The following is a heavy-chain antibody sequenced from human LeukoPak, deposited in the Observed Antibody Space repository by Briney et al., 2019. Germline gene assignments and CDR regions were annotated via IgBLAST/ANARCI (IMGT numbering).Heavy chain of an antibody. V-gene: IGHV4-4*07. CDR2: IYTSGST. D-gene: IGHD2-2*01. Sequence: SETLSLTCTVSGGSISSYYWSWIRQPAGKGLEWIGRIYTSGSTNYNPSLKSRVTMPVDTSKNQFSLKLSSVTAADTAVYYCARGELGYCSSTSCYGWFDPWGQGTLVTVSS. CDR3: ARGELGYCSSTSCYGWFDP. CDR1: GGSISSYY. J-gene: IGHJ5*02.